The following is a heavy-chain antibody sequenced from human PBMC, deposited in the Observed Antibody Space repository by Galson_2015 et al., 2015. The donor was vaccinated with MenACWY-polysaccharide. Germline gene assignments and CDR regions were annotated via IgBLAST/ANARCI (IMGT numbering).Heavy chain of an antibody. CDR1: GFTFNSYT. CDR2: ISGSGAST. D-gene: IGHD1-14*01. J-gene: IGHJ4*02. CDR3: ANPGLSTGRTSDVDY. Sequence: SLRLSCAASGFTFNSYTMSWVRQAPGKGLEWVSAISGSGASTYYADSVKGRFTISRDNSKNTLYLQMNSLRAEDTAVYYCANPGLSTGRTSDVDYRGQGTLATVSS. V-gene: IGHV3-23*01.